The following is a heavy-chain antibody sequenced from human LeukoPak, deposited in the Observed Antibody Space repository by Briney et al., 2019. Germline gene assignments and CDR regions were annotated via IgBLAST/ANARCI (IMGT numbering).Heavy chain of an antibody. D-gene: IGHD6-19*01. Sequence: GGSLRLSCAASGFTFSSYGMHWVRQAPGKGLEWVAVIWYDGSNKYYADSVKGRFTISRDNSKNTLYLQMNSLRAEDTAVYYCAKDSPGGSGWTFDYWGQGTLVTVSS. J-gene: IGHJ4*02. CDR2: IWYDGSNK. CDR3: AKDSPGGSGWTFDY. CDR1: GFTFSSYG. V-gene: IGHV3-30*02.